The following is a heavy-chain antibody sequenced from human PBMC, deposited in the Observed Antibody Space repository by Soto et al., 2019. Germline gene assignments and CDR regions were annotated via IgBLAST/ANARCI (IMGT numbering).Heavy chain of an antibody. Sequence: EVQLVESGGGLVQPGGSLRLSCAASGFTFSSYWMSWVRQAPGKGLEWVANIKQDGSEKYYVDSVKGRFTISRDNAKNSLYLQMNSLRAEDTAVYYCARAPPSPLNYDILTGYYDIDYYYYGMDVWGQGTTVTVSS. V-gene: IGHV3-7*05. J-gene: IGHJ6*02. CDR2: IKQDGSEK. D-gene: IGHD3-9*01. CDR3: ARAPPSPLNYDILTGYYDIDYYYYGMDV. CDR1: GFTFSSYW.